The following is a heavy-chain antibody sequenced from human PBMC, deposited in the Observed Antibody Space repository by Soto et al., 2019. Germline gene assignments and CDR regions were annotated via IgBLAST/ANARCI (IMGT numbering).Heavy chain of an antibody. J-gene: IGHJ4*02. Sequence: GGSLRLSCAASGFTFSGSAMHWVRQASGKGLEWVGRIKSKANSYATTYAASVKGRFTISRDDSKNTAYLQMNSLKTEDTAVYYCTRPLGYCSSISCPTDYWGQGTLVTVS. CDR1: GFTFSGSA. CDR3: TRPLGYCSSISCPTDY. V-gene: IGHV3-73*01. D-gene: IGHD2-2*01. CDR2: IKSKANSYAT.